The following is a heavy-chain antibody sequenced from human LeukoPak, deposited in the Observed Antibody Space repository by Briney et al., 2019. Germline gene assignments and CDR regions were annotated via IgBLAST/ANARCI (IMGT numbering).Heavy chain of an antibody. Sequence: PSETLSLTCTVSGGSISSYYWSWIRQPPGKGLEWIGYIYYSGSTYYNPSLKSRVTMSVDTSKNQFSLKLSSVTAVDTAVYYCARTYYYDSSGYYFPGAFDIWGQGTMVTVSS. V-gene: IGHV4-59*04. CDR2: IYYSGST. CDR1: GGSISSYY. D-gene: IGHD3-22*01. CDR3: ARTYYYDSSGYYFPGAFDI. J-gene: IGHJ3*02.